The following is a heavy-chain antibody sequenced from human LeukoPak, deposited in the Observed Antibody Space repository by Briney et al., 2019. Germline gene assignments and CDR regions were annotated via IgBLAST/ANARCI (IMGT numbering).Heavy chain of an antibody. Sequence: SETLSLTCTVSGGSISSYYWSWIRQPPGKGLEWIGYIYYSGSTNYNPSLKSRVTISVDTTKNQFSLKLRSVTAADTAAYYCARENGYKYDYWGQGTLVTVSS. J-gene: IGHJ4*02. V-gene: IGHV4-59*01. D-gene: IGHD5-24*01. CDR2: IYYSGST. CDR1: GGSISSYY. CDR3: ARENGYKYDY.